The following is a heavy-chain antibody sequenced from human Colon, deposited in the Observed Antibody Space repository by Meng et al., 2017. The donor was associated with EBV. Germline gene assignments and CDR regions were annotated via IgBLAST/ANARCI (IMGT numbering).Heavy chain of an antibody. CDR2: IDHRGNT. Sequence: HLLRAGAGLLKPSQSLSRSGAVYGGSFRDYYWTWTGHPPGKGLGWIGEIDHRGNTKYNPSLKSRVTISLDTSKKQFSLKVSSVTAADSAVYYCARRGPSGNFSPWSQGALVTVSS. J-gene: IGHJ5*02. CDR1: GGSFRDYY. V-gene: IGHV4-34*01. CDR3: ARRGPSGNFSP. D-gene: IGHD3-10*01.